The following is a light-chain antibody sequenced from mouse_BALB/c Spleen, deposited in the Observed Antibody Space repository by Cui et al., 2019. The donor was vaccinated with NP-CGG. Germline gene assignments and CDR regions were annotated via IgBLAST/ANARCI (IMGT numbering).Light chain of an antibody. CDR2: GTN. V-gene: IGLV1*01. CDR3: TLWYSNHWV. J-gene: IGLJ1*01. CDR1: TGAVTTSNY. Sequence: VVTQEPALTTALGDTVTLTCRSSTGAVTTSNYANWVQEKPDHLFTGLIGGTNNRTPGVPARFSGSLIGDKAALTITGAQTEDEAIYFCTLWYSNHWVFGGGTKLTVL.